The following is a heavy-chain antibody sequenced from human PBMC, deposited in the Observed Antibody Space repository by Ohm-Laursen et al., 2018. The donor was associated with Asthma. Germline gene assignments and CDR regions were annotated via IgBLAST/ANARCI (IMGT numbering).Heavy chain of an antibody. CDR3: ARDVMEWYLPAFDF. V-gene: IGHV3-30-3*01. CDR1: GLTFRSYV. J-gene: IGHJ4*02. Sequence: SLRLSCTASGLTFRSYVMHWVRQAPGKGLEWVAVGGSYYDGGLKYYADSVNGRFTVSRDDSKNTLYLQMNSLRPDDTAVYYCARDVMEWYLPAFDFWGQGTLVTVSS. CDR2: GGSYYDGGLK. D-gene: IGHD3-3*01.